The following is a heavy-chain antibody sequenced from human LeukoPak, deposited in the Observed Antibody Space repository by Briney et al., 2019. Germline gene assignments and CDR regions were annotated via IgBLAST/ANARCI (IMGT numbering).Heavy chain of an antibody. CDR1: GGSISSGSYY. CDR2: IYTSGST. V-gene: IGHV4-61*02. CDR3: ARLGYYDSSGYTEY. J-gene: IGHJ4*02. D-gene: IGHD3-22*01. Sequence: PSETPSLTCTISGGSISSGSYYWSWIRQPAGKGLEWIGRIYTSGSTNYNPSLKSRVTISVDTSKNQFSLKLSSVTAADTAVYYCARLGYYDSSGYTEYWGQGTLVTVSS.